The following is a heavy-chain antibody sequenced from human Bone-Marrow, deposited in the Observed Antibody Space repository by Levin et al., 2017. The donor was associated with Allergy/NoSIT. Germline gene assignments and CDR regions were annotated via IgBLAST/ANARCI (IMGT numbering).Heavy chain of an antibody. V-gene: IGHV4-39*01. CDR2: IFYDGRT. CDR1: GGSISTIDYY. CDR3: ARLEKYTTKLIHNRRRPQKERTGKFDF. J-gene: IGHJ4*02. D-gene: IGHD1-14*01. Sequence: SETLSLTCTVSGGSISTIDYYWGWVRQSPGKGLEWIGSIFYDGRTYHKPSLKSRLSISVDTSKNQFSLTLNSVTAADTAVYFCARLEKYTTKLIHNRRRPQKERTGKFDFWGQGTLVTVSS.